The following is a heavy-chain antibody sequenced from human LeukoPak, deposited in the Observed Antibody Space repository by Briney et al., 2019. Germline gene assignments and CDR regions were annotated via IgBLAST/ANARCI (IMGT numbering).Heavy chain of an antibody. J-gene: IGHJ6*03. CDR3: ARGRGIAAAGYYYYYYMDV. Sequence: GASVKVSCKASGYTFTSYYMHWVRQAPGQGLEWMGGIIPIFGTANYAQKFQGRVTITADKSTSTAYMELSSLRSEDTAVYYCARGRGIAAAGYYYYYYMDVWGKGTTVTISS. CDR1: GYTFTSYY. D-gene: IGHD6-13*01. CDR2: IIPIFGTA. V-gene: IGHV1-69*06.